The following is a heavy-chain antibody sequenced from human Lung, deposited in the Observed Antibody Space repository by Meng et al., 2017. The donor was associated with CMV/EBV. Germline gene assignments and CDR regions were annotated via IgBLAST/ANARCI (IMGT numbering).Heavy chain of an antibody. J-gene: IGHJ6*02. CDR3: AKVQRFYSYYGLDV. Sequence: ASXXVSXKVSGYTLSELSMHWVRQAPGKGLEWMGGVDPEDGEAIYAQKFQGRVTMTEDTSTDTAYMELSSLRSDDTAVYYCAKVQRFYSYYGLDVWGQGTTVTVSS. D-gene: IGHD3-10*01. CDR1: GYTLSELS. V-gene: IGHV1-24*01. CDR2: VDPEDGEA.